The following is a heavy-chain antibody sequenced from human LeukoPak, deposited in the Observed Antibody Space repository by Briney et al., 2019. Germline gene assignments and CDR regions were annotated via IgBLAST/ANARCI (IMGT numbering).Heavy chain of an antibody. CDR2: IYHSGST. CDR1: GVSISSSNW. V-gene: IGHV4-4*02. CDR3: ARVQEGYYGSGDTFDY. J-gene: IGHJ4*02. Sequence: SGTLSLTCAVSGVSISSSNWWSWVRQPPGKGLEWIGEIYHSGSTNYNPSLKSRVTISVDKSKNQFSLKLSSVTAADTAVYYCARVQEGYYGSGDTFDYWGQGTLVTVSS. D-gene: IGHD3-10*01.